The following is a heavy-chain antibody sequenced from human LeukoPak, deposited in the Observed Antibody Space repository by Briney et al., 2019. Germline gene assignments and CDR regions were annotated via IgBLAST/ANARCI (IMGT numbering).Heavy chain of an antibody. D-gene: IGHD5-12*01. Sequence: TGGSLRLSCAASGFTFSSYWMHWVRQAPGKGLVWVSRINSDGSSTSYADSVKGRFTISRDSAKNTVHLQMNSLRAEDTAVYYCAGELEGAMINRFDPWGQGTLVTVSS. V-gene: IGHV3-74*01. CDR3: AGELEGAMINRFDP. J-gene: IGHJ5*02. CDR1: GFTFSSYW. CDR2: INSDGSST.